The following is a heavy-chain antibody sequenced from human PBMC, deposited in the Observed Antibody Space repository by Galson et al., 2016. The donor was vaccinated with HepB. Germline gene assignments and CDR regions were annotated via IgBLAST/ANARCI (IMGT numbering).Heavy chain of an antibody. V-gene: IGHV4-59*11. CDR2: IYYSGTT. CDR1: GGSISPHY. Sequence: SETLSLTCTVSGGSISPHYWSWIRQPPGKEPEWIGYIYYSGTTNYNPSLKSRVIISVDTSKNQFSLKLSSVTAADTAVYFCARHDVWSGYYVFDYWGQGTVVTVSS. CDR3: ARHDVWSGYYVFDY. D-gene: IGHD3-3*01. J-gene: IGHJ4*02.